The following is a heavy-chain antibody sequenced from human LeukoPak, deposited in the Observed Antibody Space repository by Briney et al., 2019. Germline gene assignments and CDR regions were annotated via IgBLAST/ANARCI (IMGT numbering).Heavy chain of an antibody. CDR2: INSDGSST. CDR3: ANRGYSEGFEI. J-gene: IGHJ3*02. CDR1: GFTFSAYW. D-gene: IGHD5-18*01. Sequence: GGSLRLSCAASGFTFSAYWMHWVRQAPGKRLVWVSRINSDGSSTTYADSVKGRFTISRDNAKNSLFLQMSSLRAEDTGVYFCANRGYSEGFEIWGQGAMVSVSS. V-gene: IGHV3-74*01.